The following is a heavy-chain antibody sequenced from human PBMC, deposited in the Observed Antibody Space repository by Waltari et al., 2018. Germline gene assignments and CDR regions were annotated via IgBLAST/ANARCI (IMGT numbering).Heavy chain of an antibody. CDR2: TSGRVGIT. Sequence: EVQLLESGGGLVQPGGSLRLSCAASGFNFSSYAMSWARQGPGNGLECFAATSGRVGITYSRDSVKGRFPSCAEDSKNPLDLQMNSLRAEDTAVYYCAKDGAYGFDPWGQGTLVTVSS. CDR1: GFNFSSYA. J-gene: IGHJ5*02. CDR3: AKDGAYGFDP. D-gene: IGHD1-26*01. V-gene: IGHV3-23*01.